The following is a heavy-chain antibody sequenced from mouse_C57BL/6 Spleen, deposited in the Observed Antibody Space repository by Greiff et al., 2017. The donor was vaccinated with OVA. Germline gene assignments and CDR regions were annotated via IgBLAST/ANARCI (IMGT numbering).Heavy chain of an antibody. CDR1: GYAFSSSW. D-gene: IGHD2-3*01. CDR2: IYPGDGDT. CDR3: ARDDGYSRYFDV. Sequence: VQLVESGPELVKPGASVKISCKASGYAFSSSWMNWVKQRPGKGLEWIGRIYPGDGDTNYNGKFKGKATLTADKSSSTAYMQLSSLTSEDSAVYFCARDDGYSRYFDVWGTGTTVTVSS. J-gene: IGHJ1*03. V-gene: IGHV1-82*01.